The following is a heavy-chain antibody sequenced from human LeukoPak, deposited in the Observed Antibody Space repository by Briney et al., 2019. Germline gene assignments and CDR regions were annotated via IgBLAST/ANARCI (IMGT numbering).Heavy chain of an antibody. CDR3: ARYHVYSSSSGLGY. Sequence: GGSLRLSCAASGFTFDDYGMSWVRQAPGKGLEWVSGINWNGGSTGYADSVKGRFTLSRDNAKNSLYLQMNSLRAEDTALYYCARYHVYSSSSGLGYWGQGTLVTVSS. CDR1: GFTFDDYG. J-gene: IGHJ4*02. D-gene: IGHD6-6*01. V-gene: IGHV3-20*04. CDR2: INWNGGST.